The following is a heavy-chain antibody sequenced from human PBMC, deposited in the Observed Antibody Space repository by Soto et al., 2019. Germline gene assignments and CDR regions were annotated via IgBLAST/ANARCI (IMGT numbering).Heavy chain of an antibody. CDR2: INHSRST. CDR3: ARGREQLVPLRYYYYGMDV. CDR1: GGSFSGYY. V-gene: IGHV4-34*01. D-gene: IGHD6-6*01. Sequence: QVQLQQWGAGLLKPSETLSLTCAVYGGSFSGYYWSWIRQPPGKGLEWIGEINHSRSTNYNPSLKSRVTISVHTSKNQFSLHLSSVTAAHTAVYYCARGREQLVPLRYYYYGMDVWGQGTTVTVSS. J-gene: IGHJ6*02.